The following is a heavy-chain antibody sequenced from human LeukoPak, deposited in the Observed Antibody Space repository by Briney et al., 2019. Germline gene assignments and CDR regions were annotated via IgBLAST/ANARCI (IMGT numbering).Heavy chain of an antibody. D-gene: IGHD3-3*01. CDR1: GYTFTSYG. Sequence: ASVKVSCKASGYTFTSYGISWVRQAPGQGLEWMGWISAYNGNTNYAQKLQGRVTMTTVTSTSTAYMELRSLRSDDTAVYYCARISRITIFGVVIIPGDYWGQGTLVTVSS. J-gene: IGHJ4*02. CDR3: ARISRITIFGVVIIPGDY. V-gene: IGHV1-18*01. CDR2: ISAYNGNT.